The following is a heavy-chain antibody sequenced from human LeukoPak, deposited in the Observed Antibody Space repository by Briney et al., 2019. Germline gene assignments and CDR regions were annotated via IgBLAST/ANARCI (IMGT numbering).Heavy chain of an antibody. D-gene: IGHD3-10*01. CDR1: GFTFSSYA. Sequence: GRSLRLSCAASGFTFSSYAMHWVRQAPGKGLEWVAVISYDGSNKYYADSVKGRSTISRDNSKNTLYLQMNSLRAEDTAVYYCARVLSDYGSDYWGQGTLVTVSS. CDR3: ARVLSDYGSDY. J-gene: IGHJ4*02. CDR2: ISYDGSNK. V-gene: IGHV3-30*04.